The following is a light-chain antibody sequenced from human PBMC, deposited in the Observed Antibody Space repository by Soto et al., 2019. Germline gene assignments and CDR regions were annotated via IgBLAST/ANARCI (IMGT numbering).Light chain of an antibody. V-gene: IGKV3-20*01. CDR1: QSVRSSY. CDR3: QQYGSSPPEYI. J-gene: IGKJ2*01. CDR2: GAS. Sequence: EIVLTQSPATLSLSPGERATLSCRASQSVRSSYLTWYQQKPGQAPRLLIYGASNRATGIPDRFSGSGSGTDFTLTISRLEPEDSAVYYCQQYGSSPPEYIFGQGTKLEIK.